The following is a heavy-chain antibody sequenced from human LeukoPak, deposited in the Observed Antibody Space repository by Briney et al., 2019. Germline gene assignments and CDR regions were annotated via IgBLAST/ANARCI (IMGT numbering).Heavy chain of an antibody. CDR1: GYTFTSYY. CDR2: INPSGGST. D-gene: IGHD5/OR15-5a*01. V-gene: IGHV1-46*01. J-gene: IGHJ4*02. CDR3: AGSTVSRRIDY. Sequence: ASVKVSRKASGYTFTSYYMHWVRQAPGQGLEWMGIINPSGGSTSYAQKFQGRVTMTRDTSTSTVYMELSSLRSEDTAVYYCAGSTVSRRIDYWGQGTLVTVSS.